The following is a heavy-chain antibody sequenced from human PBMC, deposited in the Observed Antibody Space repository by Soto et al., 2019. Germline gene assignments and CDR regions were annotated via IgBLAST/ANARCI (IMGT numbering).Heavy chain of an antibody. Sequence: EVQLLESGGGLVQPGGSLRLSCAASGFTFSSYPMSWVRQAPGKGLEWVSTISGSGGSTYYADSVKGWFTISRDNSKNTLYLQMNGLRAEDTALYYCAKGKGGSLSYLFDYWGQGTLVTVSS. D-gene: IGHD3-16*01. V-gene: IGHV3-23*01. CDR3: AKGKGGSLSYLFDY. J-gene: IGHJ4*02. CDR1: GFTFSSYP. CDR2: ISGSGGST.